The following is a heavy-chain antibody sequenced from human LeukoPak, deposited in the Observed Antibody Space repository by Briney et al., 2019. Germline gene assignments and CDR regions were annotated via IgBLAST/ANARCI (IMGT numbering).Heavy chain of an antibody. J-gene: IGHJ6*02. D-gene: IGHD6-13*01. V-gene: IGHV1-18*01. CDR3: ARDRGIAAPGTLGSYYYGMDV. CDR1: GYIFISYD. CDR2: ISTYKGNT. Sequence: ASVKVSRKASGYIFISYDISWVRQAPGQGLEWMGWISTYKGNTNYAQKFQGRVTMTTDTFTSTAYMELRSLRSDDTAVYYCARDRGIAAPGTLGSYYYGMDVWGQGTTVTVSS.